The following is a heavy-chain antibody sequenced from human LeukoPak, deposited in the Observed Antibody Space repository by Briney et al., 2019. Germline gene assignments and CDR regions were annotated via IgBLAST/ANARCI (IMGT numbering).Heavy chain of an antibody. CDR3: APLSRFDY. CDR2: IGRSGTYI. CDR1: GFTFRDYS. V-gene: IGHV3-21*01. J-gene: IGHJ4*01. Sequence: KAGGSLRLSCAVSGFTFRDYSMNCGRQAPGKGLEWVSCIGRSGTYIYYAAPVTGRYTITSDKDPNSLYLQMSSLRADDTAVYYCAPLSRFDYWGQGTLVTVSS.